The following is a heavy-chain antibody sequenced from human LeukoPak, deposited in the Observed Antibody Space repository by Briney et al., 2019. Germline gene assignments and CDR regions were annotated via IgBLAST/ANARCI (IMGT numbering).Heavy chain of an antibody. CDR3: ARGTGIAAAASGDAFDI. V-gene: IGHV3-30*02. CDR1: GFTFSSYG. Sequence: GGSLRLSCAASGFTFSSYGMHWVRQAPGKGLEWVAFIRYDGSNKYYADSVKGRLTISRDNSKNTLYLQMNSLRAEDTAVYYCARGTGIAAAASGDAFDIWGQGTMVTVSS. CDR2: IRYDGSNK. J-gene: IGHJ3*02. D-gene: IGHD6-13*01.